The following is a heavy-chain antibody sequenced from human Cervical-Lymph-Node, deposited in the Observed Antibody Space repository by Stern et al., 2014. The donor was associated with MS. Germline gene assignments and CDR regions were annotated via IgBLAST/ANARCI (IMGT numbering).Heavy chain of an antibody. V-gene: IGHV3-74*02. CDR2: NSDDGAVT. Sequence: EVQLVESGGDLVQPGGSVRLSCAVSPLSLSAFWTHWVRQAPGKGLVWVSRNSDDGAVTNYADSVKGRFTIFRDNAKNTVYLQMNSVRVEDTAMYYCGSGGTWGQGTLVTVSS. J-gene: IGHJ4*02. D-gene: IGHD2-15*01. CDR3: GSGGT. CDR1: PLSLSAFW.